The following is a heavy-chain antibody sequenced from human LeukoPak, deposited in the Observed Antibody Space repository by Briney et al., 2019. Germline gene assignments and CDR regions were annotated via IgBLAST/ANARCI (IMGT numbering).Heavy chain of an antibody. V-gene: IGHV3-15*01. CDR2: IKSKSDGGTT. D-gene: IGHD1-26*01. Sequence: GGSLRLSCATSGFTFSNAWMSWVRQAPGKGLEWVGRIKSKSDGGTTDYAAPVKGRFTISRDESTNTLYLQMNSLETEDTAVYYCTTYSGSHYFDFWGQGALVTVYS. J-gene: IGHJ4*02. CDR3: TTYSGSHYFDF. CDR1: GFTFSNAW.